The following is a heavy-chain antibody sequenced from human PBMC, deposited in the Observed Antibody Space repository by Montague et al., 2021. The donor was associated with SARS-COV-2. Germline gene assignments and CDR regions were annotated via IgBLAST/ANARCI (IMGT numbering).Heavy chain of an antibody. CDR2: IFPRGSA. J-gene: IGHJ3*02. V-gene: IGHV4-59*01. CDR1: GGSITSFY. D-gene: IGHD6-13*01. CDR3: ARGAGSSRCWYLALEI. Sequence: SETLSLTCTVSGGSITSFYWSWIRQSPGEGLEWIGDIFPRGSANYNPALKSRVTISVDTSKNQFSLKLRSVTAADTAVYYCARGAGSSRCWYLALEIWGQGTMVTVSS.